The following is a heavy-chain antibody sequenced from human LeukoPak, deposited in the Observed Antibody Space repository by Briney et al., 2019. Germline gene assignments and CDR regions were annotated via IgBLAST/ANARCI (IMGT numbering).Heavy chain of an antibody. CDR2: INTNTGNP. J-gene: IGHJ5*02. Sequence: ASVKVSCKASGYTFTSYAMNWVRQAPGQGLEWMGWINTNTGNPTYAQGFTGRFVFSLDTSVSTAYLQIGSLKAEDTAVYYCARVAEFTHTVTRSRNWFDPWGQGTLVTVSS. V-gene: IGHV7-4-1*01. CDR3: ARVAEFTHTVTRSRNWFDP. CDR1: GYTFTSYA. D-gene: IGHD4-17*01.